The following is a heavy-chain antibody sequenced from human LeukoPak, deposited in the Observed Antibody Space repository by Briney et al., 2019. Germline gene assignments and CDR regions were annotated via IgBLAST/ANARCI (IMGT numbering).Heavy chain of an antibody. D-gene: IGHD1-1*01. J-gene: IGHJ3*02. CDR2: IYYSGST. V-gene: IGHV4-59*01. CDR3: ARDQTGDDAFDI. CDR1: GGSISSYY. Sequence: SETLFLTCTVSGGSISSYYWSWIRQPPGKGLEWIGYIYYSGSTNYNPSLKSRVTISVDTSKNQFSLKLSSVTAADTAVYYCARDQTGDDAFDIWGQGTMVTVSS.